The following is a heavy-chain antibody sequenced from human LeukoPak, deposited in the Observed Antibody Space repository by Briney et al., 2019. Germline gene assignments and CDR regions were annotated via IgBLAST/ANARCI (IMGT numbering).Heavy chain of an antibody. V-gene: IGHV5-51*01. CDR1: GYNFSKFW. CDR3: AGHSFDTVDAFDV. CDR2: IYPGDSET. Sequence: GESLKISCEGSGYNFSKFWIGWVRQMPGKGLEWMGTIYPGDSETIYSPSLQGQVTISADKSISTAYLQWSSLKASDTAMYFCAGHSFDTVDAFDVWGQGTIVTVSA. D-gene: IGHD2-2*02. J-gene: IGHJ3*01.